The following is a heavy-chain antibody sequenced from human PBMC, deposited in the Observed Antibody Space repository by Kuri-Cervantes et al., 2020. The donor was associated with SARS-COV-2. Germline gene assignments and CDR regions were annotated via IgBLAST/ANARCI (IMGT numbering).Heavy chain of an antibody. CDR3: AREGYSYGLSYNWFDP. D-gene: IGHD5-18*01. J-gene: IGHJ5*02. Sequence: SETLSLTCTVSGGSISSYYWSWIRQPAGKGLEWIGRIYTSGSTNYNPSLKSRVTMSVDTSKNQFSLKLSSVTAADTAVYYCAREGYSYGLSYNWFDPWGQGTLVTVSS. CDR1: GGSISSYY. CDR2: IYTSGST. V-gene: IGHV4-4*07.